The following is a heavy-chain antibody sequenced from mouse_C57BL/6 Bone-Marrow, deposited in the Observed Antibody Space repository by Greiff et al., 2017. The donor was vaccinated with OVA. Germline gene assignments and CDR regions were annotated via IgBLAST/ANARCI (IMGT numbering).Heavy chain of an antibody. D-gene: IGHD2-5*01. CDR3: ARSNYGGLAMDY. V-gene: IGHV1-66*01. CDR2: IYPGRVNT. Sequence: QVQLQQSGPELVKPGASVKISCKASGYSFTIYYIHWVKQRPGQGLEWIGWIYPGRVNTKYNEKFKGKATLTSDTSSSTAYRQLSSLTSEDSAVYYWARSNYGGLAMDYWGQGTSVTGSS. J-gene: IGHJ4*01. CDR1: GYSFTIYY.